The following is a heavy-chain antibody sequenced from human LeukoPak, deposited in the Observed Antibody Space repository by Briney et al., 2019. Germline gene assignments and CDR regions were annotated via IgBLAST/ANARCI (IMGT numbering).Heavy chain of an antibody. J-gene: IGHJ3*02. CDR2: IHSGGST. D-gene: IGHD1-14*01. CDR3: ARETLPGGGAFDT. V-gene: IGHV3-66*01. Sequence: GGSLRLSCAASGFTVSSNYMSWVRQAPGKGLEWVSVIHSGGSTYYADSVKGRFTISRDNSKNTLYLQMNSLRAEDTAVYYCARETLPGGGAFDTWGQGTMVTVSS. CDR1: GFTVSSNY.